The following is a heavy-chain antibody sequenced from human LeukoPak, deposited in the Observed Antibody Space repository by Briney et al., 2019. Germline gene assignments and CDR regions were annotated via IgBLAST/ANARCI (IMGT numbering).Heavy chain of an antibody. CDR2: IHYSGST. CDR3: ARAHGSDAFDI. J-gene: IGHJ3*02. CDR1: GGSISSGDYY. V-gene: IGHV4-30-4*01. Sequence: SESLSLTCTVSGGSISSGDYYWSWIRQPPGKGLEWIGYIHYSGSTYYNPSLKSRVTISVDTSKNQFSLKLSSVTAADTAVYYCARAHGSDAFDIWGQGTMVTVSS.